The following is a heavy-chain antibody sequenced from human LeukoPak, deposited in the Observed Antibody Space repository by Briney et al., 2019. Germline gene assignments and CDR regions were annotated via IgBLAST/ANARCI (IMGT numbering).Heavy chain of an antibody. V-gene: IGHV4-59*01. CDR2: IYYSGTT. D-gene: IGHD6-13*01. CDR1: GGSISSYY. J-gene: IGHJ4*02. Sequence: SETLSLTCTVSGGSISSYYWSWIRQPPGKGLEWIGYIYYSGTTIYNPSLKSRVTISVDTSKNQFSLKLSSVTAADTAVYYCARGVYIAAAQYGYWSQETLVTVSS. CDR3: ARGVYIAAAQYGY.